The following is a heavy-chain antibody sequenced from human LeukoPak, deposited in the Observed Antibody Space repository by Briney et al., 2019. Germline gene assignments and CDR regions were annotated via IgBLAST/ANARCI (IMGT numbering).Heavy chain of an antibody. D-gene: IGHD2-2*01. Sequence: GGSLRLSCAASGFTFSSYAMSWVRLAPGKGLEWVSNISGSGGSTYYADSVKGRFTISRDNSKNTLYLQMNRLRAEDTAVYYCAKAIRTSCYGCNMHVWGKGTTVTVSS. V-gene: IGHV3-23*01. J-gene: IGHJ6*03. CDR3: AKAIRTSCYGCNMHV. CDR1: GFTFSSYA. CDR2: ISGSGGST.